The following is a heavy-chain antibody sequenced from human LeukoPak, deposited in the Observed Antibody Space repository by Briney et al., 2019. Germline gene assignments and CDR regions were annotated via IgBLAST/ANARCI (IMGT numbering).Heavy chain of an antibody. CDR1: GYSISSGYC. Sequence: SETMSLTSAVSGYSISSGYCWGWIRQPPGKGLEWIGSIYHSGSTYYNPSLKSRVTISVDTSKNQFSLKLSSVPAADTDVYYCARGVVGVVAAIPGAFDIWGQGTMVTVSS. D-gene: IGHD2-15*01. J-gene: IGHJ3*02. CDR2: IYHSGST. V-gene: IGHV4-38-2*01. CDR3: ARGVVGVVAAIPGAFDI.